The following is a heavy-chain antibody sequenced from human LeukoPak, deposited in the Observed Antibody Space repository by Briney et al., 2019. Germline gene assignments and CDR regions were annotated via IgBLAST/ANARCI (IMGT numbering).Heavy chain of an antibody. V-gene: IGHV1-18*01. CDR1: GYTFTSYG. CDR2: ISAYNGNT. D-gene: IGHD3-22*01. J-gene: IGHJ3*02. CDR3: ATLQSFSYDSSGYYWRAFDI. Sequence: GASVKVSCKASGYTFTSYGISWVRQAPGQGLEWMGWISAYNGNTNYAQKLQGRVTMTEDTSTDTAYMELSSLRSKDTAVYYCATLQSFSYDSSGYYWRAFDIWGQGTMVTVSS.